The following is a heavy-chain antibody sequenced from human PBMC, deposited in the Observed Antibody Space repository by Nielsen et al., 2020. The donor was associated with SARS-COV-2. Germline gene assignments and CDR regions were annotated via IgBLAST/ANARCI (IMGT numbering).Heavy chain of an antibody. CDR1: GYSFTSYW. Sequence: GESLKISCKGSGYSFTSYWIGWVRQMPGKGLERMGIIYPGDSDTRYSPSFQGQVTISADKSISTAYLQWSSLKASDTAMYYCARLSAVAGTSLFYYYYGMDVWGQGTTVTVSS. CDR2: IYPGDSDT. V-gene: IGHV5-51*01. J-gene: IGHJ6*02. D-gene: IGHD6-19*01. CDR3: ARLSAVAGTSLFYYYYGMDV.